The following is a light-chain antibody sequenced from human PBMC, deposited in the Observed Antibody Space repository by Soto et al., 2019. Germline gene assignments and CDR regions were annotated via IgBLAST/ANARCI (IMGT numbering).Light chain of an antibody. V-gene: IGKV3-11*01. CDR1: QSVSSY. CDR2: DAS. CDR3: QQRSNWPPVT. Sequence: EIVLTQSPATLSLYPEERATLSCRASQSVSSYLAWYQQKPGQAPRLLIYDASNRATGIPARFSGSGSGTDFTLTISSLEPEDFAVYYCQQRSNWPPVTFGQGTKVDIK. J-gene: IGKJ1*01.